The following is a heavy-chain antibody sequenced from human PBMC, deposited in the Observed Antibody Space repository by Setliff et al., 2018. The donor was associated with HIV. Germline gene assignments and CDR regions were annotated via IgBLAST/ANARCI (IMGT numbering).Heavy chain of an antibody. CDR2: IYNSAST. V-gene: IGHV4-59*12. CDR3: ARARRAGSGPKYFQH. CDR1: GNSISTDY. J-gene: IGHJ1*01. D-gene: IGHD2-15*01. Sequence: SETLSLTCTVSGNSISTDYWTWIRQPPGKGLEWIGYIYNSASTSYNPSLKSRVTMSVDKSKNQFSLRLSSVTAADTAVYYCARARRAGSGPKYFQHWGQGTLVTVSS.